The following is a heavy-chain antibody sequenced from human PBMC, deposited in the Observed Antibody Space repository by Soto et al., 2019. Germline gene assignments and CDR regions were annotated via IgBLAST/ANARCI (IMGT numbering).Heavy chain of an antibody. CDR1: GYTFTSYD. CDR3: ARAGGYSYGYPYYYYGMDV. CDR2: MNPNSGNT. J-gene: IGHJ6*02. V-gene: IGHV1-8*01. D-gene: IGHD5-18*01. Sequence: QVQLVQSGAEVKKPGASVKVSCKASGYTFTSYDINWVRQATGQGLEWMGWMNPNSGNTGYAQKFQGRVTMTRNTSISTAYMELSSLRSEDTVVYYCARAGGYSYGYPYYYYGMDVWGQGTTVTVSS.